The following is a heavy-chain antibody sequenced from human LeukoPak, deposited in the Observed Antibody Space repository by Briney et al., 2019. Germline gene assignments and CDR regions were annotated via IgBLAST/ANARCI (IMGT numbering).Heavy chain of an antibody. V-gene: IGHV5-51*01. CDR3: ASVYYYGSGSYYNSDY. J-gene: IGHJ4*02. CDR2: IYPGDSDT. Sequence: GESLKISCKGSGYSFTNYWIAWVRQMPGKGLEWMGIIYPGDSDTRYSPSFQGQVTISADKSISTAYMELSRLRSDDTAVYYCASVYYYGSGSYYNSDYWGQGTLVTVPS. CDR1: GYSFTNYW. D-gene: IGHD3-10*01.